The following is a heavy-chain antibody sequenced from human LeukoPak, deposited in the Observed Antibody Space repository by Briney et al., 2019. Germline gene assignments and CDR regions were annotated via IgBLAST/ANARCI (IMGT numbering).Heavy chain of an antibody. V-gene: IGHV6-1*01. J-gene: IGHJ3*02. CDR3: ARVKFGESDAFDI. Sequence: SQTLSLTCAISGDSVSSNSATWNWIRQSPSRGLVWLGRTYYRSKWYNDYAVSVKSRITIHPDTSKNQSSLQLNSVTPEDTAVYYCARVKFGESDAFDIWGQGTMVTVSS. D-gene: IGHD3-10*01. CDR2: TYYRSKWYN. CDR1: GDSVSSNSAT.